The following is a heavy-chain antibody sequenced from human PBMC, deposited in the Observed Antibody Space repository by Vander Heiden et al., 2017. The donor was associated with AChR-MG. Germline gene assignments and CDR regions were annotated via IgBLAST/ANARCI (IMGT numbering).Heavy chain of an antibody. CDR3: AKGAKLWLRSYYFDS. Sequence: EVQLLESGGGLVQPGGSLRLSCAASGIPFSNYAMSWVRQAPGKGLEWVSTVSSSGISTYYADSFRGRFTLSRDNSKNTLYLQMNSLRAEDTALYYCAKGAKLWLRSYYFDSWGQGTLVTVSS. CDR1: GIPFSNYA. J-gene: IGHJ4*02. D-gene: IGHD5-18*01. V-gene: IGHV3-23*01. CDR2: VSSSGIST.